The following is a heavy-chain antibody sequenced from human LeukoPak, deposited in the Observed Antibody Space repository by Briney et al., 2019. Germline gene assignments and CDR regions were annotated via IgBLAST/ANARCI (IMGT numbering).Heavy chain of an antibody. CDR1: GFTFSSYS. Sequence: GGSLRLPCAASGFTFSSYSMNWVRQAPGKGLEWVSSISSSSSYIYYADSVKGRFTISRDNAKNSLYLQMNSLRAEDTAVYYCARDTALLDYFDYWGQGTLVTVSS. CDR2: ISSSSSYI. D-gene: IGHD5-18*01. V-gene: IGHV3-21*01. J-gene: IGHJ4*02. CDR3: ARDTALLDYFDY.